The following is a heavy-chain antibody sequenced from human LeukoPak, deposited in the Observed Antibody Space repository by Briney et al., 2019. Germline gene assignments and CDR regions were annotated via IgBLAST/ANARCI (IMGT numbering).Heavy chain of an antibody. Sequence: GGSLRLSCAAFGLIFSDHYMDWVRQAPGKGLEWVAVISYDGSNKYYADSVKGRLTISRDNSKNTLYLQMNSLRAEDTAVYYCARDLGYSSGWYLGPGYFDYWGQGTLVTVSS. D-gene: IGHD6-19*01. CDR3: ARDLGYSSGWYLGPGYFDY. J-gene: IGHJ4*02. CDR2: ISYDGSNK. CDR1: GLIFSDHY. V-gene: IGHV3-30*03.